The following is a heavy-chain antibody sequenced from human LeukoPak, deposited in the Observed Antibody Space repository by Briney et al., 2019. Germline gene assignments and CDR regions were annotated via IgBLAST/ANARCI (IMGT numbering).Heavy chain of an antibody. D-gene: IGHD2-2*01. J-gene: IGHJ5*02. CDR2: ISYDGSNK. CDR1: GFTFSSYG. V-gene: IGHV3-30*18. CDR3: AKLPAAPFHDWFDP. Sequence: PGRSLRLSCAASGFTFSSYGMHWVRQAPGKGLEWVAVISYDGSNKYYADSVKGRFTISRDNSKNTLYLQMNSLRAEDTAVYYCAKLPAAPFHDWFDPWGQGTLVTVSS.